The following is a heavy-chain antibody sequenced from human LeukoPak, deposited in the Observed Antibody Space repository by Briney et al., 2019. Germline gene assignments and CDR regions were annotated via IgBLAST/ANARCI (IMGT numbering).Heavy chain of an antibody. V-gene: IGHV1-69*01. Sequence: SVKVSCKASGGTFSMYAISWVRQAPGQGLEWMGGISPIFGTVNYAQKFQGRVTITADESTSTAYMELRSLRSDDTAVYYCAREQRYYGSGSYPDYWGQGTLVTVSS. D-gene: IGHD3-10*01. J-gene: IGHJ4*02. CDR2: ISPIFGTV. CDR1: GGTFSMYA. CDR3: AREQRYYGSGSYPDY.